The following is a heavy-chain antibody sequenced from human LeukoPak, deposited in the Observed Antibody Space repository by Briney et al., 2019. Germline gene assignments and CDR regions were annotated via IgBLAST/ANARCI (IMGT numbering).Heavy chain of an antibody. CDR2: IWYDGSNK. D-gene: IGHD6-13*01. CDR1: GFTFSSYG. J-gene: IGHJ4*02. CDR3: ARDREQQPYYNYYFDY. Sequence: PGGSLRLSCAASGFTFSSYGMHWVRQAPGKGLEWVAVIWYDGSNKYYADSVKGRFTISRDNSKNTLYLQMNSLRAEDTAVYYCARDREQQPYYNYYFDYWGQGTLVTVSS. V-gene: IGHV3-33*08.